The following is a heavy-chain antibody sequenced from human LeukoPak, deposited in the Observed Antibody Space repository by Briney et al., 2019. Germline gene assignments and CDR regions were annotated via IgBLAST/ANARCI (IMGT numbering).Heavy chain of an antibody. CDR2: IVVGSGNT. V-gene: IGHV1-58*02. D-gene: IGHD3-22*01. CDR1: GFTFTISA. CDR3: AAEWYLGYIDSSGYFD. J-gene: IGHJ4*02. Sequence: SVKVSCKASGFTFTISAMQWVRQARGQRLGWIGWIVVGSGNTNYAQKFQERVTITRDMSTSTAYMELSSLRSEDTAVYYCAAEWYLGYIDSSGYFDWGQGTLVTVSS.